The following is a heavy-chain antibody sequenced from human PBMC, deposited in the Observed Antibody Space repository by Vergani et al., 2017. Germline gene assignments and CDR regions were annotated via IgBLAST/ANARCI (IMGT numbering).Heavy chain of an antibody. Sequence: VQLVESAGGVVQPGGSLRLSCAASGFTFDDYAMHWVRQAPGKGLEWVSGISWNSGSIGYADSVKGRFTISRDNGKNSLYLQMNSLRAEDTALYYCAKDIRPYYDSSGYSVYWGQGTLVTVSS. CDR1: GFTFDDYA. V-gene: IGHV3-9*01. CDR2: ISWNSGSI. J-gene: IGHJ4*02. D-gene: IGHD3-22*01. CDR3: AKDIRPYYDSSGYSVY.